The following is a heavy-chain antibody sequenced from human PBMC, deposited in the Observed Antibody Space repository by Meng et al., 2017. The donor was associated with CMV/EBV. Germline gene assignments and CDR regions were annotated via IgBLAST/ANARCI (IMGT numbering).Heavy chain of an antibody. J-gene: IGHJ6*02. CDR3: AKRGGYCSSTSCQYYYGMDV. V-gene: IGHV3-30*02. CDR1: GFTFSSYG. Sequence: GGSLRLSCAASGFTFSSYGMHWVRQAPGKGLEWEAFIRYDGSNKYYADSVKGRFTISRDNSKNTLYLQMNSLRAEDTAVYYCAKRGGYCSSTSCQYYYGMDVWGQGTTVTVSS. CDR2: IRYDGSNK. D-gene: IGHD2-2*01.